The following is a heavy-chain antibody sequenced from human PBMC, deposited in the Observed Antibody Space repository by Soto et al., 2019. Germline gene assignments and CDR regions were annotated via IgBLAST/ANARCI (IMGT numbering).Heavy chain of an antibody. J-gene: IGHJ5*02. V-gene: IGHV3-21*01. D-gene: IGHD6-19*01. CDR1: GFTFSSYS. CDR3: ARESYSSGWYLFGWFDP. Sequence: LRLSCAAPGFTFSSYSMNWVRQAPGKGLEWVSSISSSSSYIYYADSVKGGFTISRENAKNSLYLQMNSLRAEDTAVYYCARESYSSGWYLFGWFDPWGQGTLVTVSS. CDR2: ISSSSSYI.